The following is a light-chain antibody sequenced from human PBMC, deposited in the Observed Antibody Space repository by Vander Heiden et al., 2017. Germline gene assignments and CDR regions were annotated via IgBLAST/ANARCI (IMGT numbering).Light chain of an antibody. J-gene: IGKJ4*01. CDR3: RQALKTPLT. CDR1: QSLLYSDGKNY. CDR2: LGS. Sequence: DIVMTQSPLSLPVTPGESASISCRSSQSLLYSDGKNYLDWYLQKPGQSPQLLIYLGSYRASGVPDRFRGRGSGTYFTLNIRRVEPEDGGIYYCRQALKTPLTCGGGTKVEIK. V-gene: IGKV2-28*01.